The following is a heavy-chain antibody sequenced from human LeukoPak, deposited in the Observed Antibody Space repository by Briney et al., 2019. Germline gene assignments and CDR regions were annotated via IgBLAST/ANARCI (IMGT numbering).Heavy chain of an antibody. CDR3: ARGWRVGYSYGYVPTHFDI. Sequence: SETLSLTCTVSGGSISSSNYYWGWIRQPPGKGLEWIGEINHSGSTNYNPSLKSRVTISVDTSKNQFSLKLSSVTAADTAVYYCARGWRVGYSYGYVPTHFDIWGQGTMVTVSS. CDR1: GGSISSSNYY. V-gene: IGHV4-39*07. D-gene: IGHD5-18*01. CDR2: INHSGST. J-gene: IGHJ3*02.